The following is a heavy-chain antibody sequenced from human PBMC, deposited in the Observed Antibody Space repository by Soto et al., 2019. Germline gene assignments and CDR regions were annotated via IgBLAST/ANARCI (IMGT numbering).Heavy chain of an antibody. V-gene: IGHV4-4*02. CDR1: GDSMRSNNW. D-gene: IGHD3-22*01. CDR2: IYHSGTT. CDR3: ARGGYDSSGYCLRLDY. J-gene: IGHJ4*02. Sequence: QVQLQESGPGLVKPSGTLSLTGAVSGDSMRSNNWWRWVRQPPGKGLEWIGEIYHSGTTNYNPSLKSGVSISVDESKNQFSLRLNSVTAADTAFYYCARGGYDSSGYCLRLDYWGQGTLVTVSS.